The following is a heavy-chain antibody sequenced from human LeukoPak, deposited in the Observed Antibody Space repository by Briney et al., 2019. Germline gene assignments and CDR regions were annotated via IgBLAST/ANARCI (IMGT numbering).Heavy chain of an antibody. CDR3: AIQRLRLGELSAY. Sequence: GGSLRLSCSASGFKFSGYTMNWVRQAPGKGLEWVSSISSSSSYIYYADSVKGRFTISRDNAKNSLYLQMNSLRAEDTAVYYCAIQRLRLGELSAYWGQGTLVTVSP. CDR1: GFKFSGYT. CDR2: ISSSSSYI. D-gene: IGHD3-16*02. J-gene: IGHJ4*02. V-gene: IGHV3-21*01.